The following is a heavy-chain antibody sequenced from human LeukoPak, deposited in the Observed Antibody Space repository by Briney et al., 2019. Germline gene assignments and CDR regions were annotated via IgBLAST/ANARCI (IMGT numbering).Heavy chain of an antibody. Sequence: GASVKVSCKASGYTFTSYYMHWVRQAPGQGLEWMGIINPSGGSTSYAQKFQGRVTMTRDTSTSTVYMELSSLRSEDTAVYYCARDLGRDGYSYNVQTYYYGMDVWGQGTTVTVSS. CDR2: INPSGGST. CDR1: GYTFTSYY. J-gene: IGHJ6*02. V-gene: IGHV1-46*01. D-gene: IGHD5-24*01. CDR3: ARDLGRDGYSYNVQTYYYGMDV.